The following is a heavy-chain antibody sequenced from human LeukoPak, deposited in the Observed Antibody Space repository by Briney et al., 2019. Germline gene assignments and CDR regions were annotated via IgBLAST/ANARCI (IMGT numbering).Heavy chain of an antibody. J-gene: IGHJ4*02. D-gene: IGHD6-6*01. V-gene: IGHV5-51*01. CDR3: ARERSSQGYFDF. CDR1: GYSFTSYW. CDR2: IYPNDSDT. Sequence: GEALKISYKGSGYSFTSYWIGWVRQMPGKGLEWMGIIYPNDSDTRYSPSFQGQVTISADKSISTAYLQWSSLKASDTAMYYCARERSSQGYFDFWGQGTLVTVSS.